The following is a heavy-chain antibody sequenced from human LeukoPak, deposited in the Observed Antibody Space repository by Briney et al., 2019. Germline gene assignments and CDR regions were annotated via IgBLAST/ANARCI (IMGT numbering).Heavy chain of an antibody. V-gene: IGHV4-61*02. CDR1: GGSISSGSYY. D-gene: IGHD2-15*01. CDR3: ARDPALSYYYYMDV. Sequence: SQTLSLTCTVSGGSISSGSYYWSWIRQPAGKGLEWIGRIYTSGSTNYNPSLKSRVTISVDTSKNQFSLKLSSVTAADTAVYYCARDPALSYYYYMDVWGKGTTVTVSS. J-gene: IGHJ6*03. CDR2: IYTSGST.